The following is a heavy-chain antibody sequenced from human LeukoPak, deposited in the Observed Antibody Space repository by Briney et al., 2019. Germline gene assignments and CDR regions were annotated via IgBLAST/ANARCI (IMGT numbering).Heavy chain of an antibody. Sequence: SETLSLTCTVSGGSISSYYLSWIRQPAGKGLEWSGRIYTSGSTNYNPSLKSRVTMSVDTYKNQFSMKLSSVTAADTAVYYCARDRLDYYDSSGYIDYWGQGTLVTVSS. V-gene: IGHV4-4*07. CDR3: ARDRLDYYDSSGYIDY. CDR1: GGSISSYY. J-gene: IGHJ4*02. D-gene: IGHD3-22*01. CDR2: IYTSGST.